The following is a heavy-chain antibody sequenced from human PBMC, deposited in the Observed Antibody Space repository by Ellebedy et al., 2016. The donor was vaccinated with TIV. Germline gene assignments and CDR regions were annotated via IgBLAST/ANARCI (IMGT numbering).Heavy chain of an antibody. CDR3: ARGFYEKFNP. V-gene: IGHV1-18*01. CDR2: ISGYNGDT. D-gene: IGHD2/OR15-2a*01. Sequence: ASVKVSCKASGYTFTKYGISWVRQAPGQGLEWMGWISGYNGDTNYAQKFQGRVTMTIDTFASTAYLELRSRRSYATAMYFCARGFYEKFNPWGQGTLVTVSS. CDR1: GYTFTKYG. J-gene: IGHJ5*02.